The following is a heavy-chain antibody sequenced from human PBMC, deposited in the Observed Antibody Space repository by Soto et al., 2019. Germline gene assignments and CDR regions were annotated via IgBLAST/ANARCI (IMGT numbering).Heavy chain of an antibody. CDR1: GGSISGYY. J-gene: IGHJ4*02. D-gene: IGHD3-22*01. CDR2: IYYSGST. Sequence: SETLSLTCTVSGGSISGYYWSWIRQPPGKGLEWIGYIYYSGSTNYNPSLKSRVTISVDTSKNQFSLKLSSVTAADTAVYYCASTPKYYYGSSGYYSGWGQGTLVTVSS. CDR3: ASTPKYYYGSSGYYSG. V-gene: IGHV4-59*01.